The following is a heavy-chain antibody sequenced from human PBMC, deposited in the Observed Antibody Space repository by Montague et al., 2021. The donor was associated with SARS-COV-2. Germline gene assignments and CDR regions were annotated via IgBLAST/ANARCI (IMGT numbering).Heavy chain of an antibody. Sequence: SLRLSCAASGFTFSSYWMNWVRQAPGKGLEWVANIKQDGSEKYFVDSVKGRFTISRDNAQNSLYLQMNSLRAEDTAVYYCAREDYHILTGYYSPYYYYGMDVWGQGTTVTVSS. J-gene: IGHJ6*02. CDR2: IKQDGSEK. CDR3: AREDYHILTGYYSPYYYYGMDV. D-gene: IGHD3-9*01. CDR1: GFTFSSYW. V-gene: IGHV3-7*01.